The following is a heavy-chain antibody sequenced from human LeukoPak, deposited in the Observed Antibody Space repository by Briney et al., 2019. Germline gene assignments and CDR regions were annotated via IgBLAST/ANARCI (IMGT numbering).Heavy chain of an antibody. CDR1: GFTFSSYV. Sequence: PGGSLRLSCAASGFTFSSYVMHWVRQAPGKGLEWVAVISYDGSNKYYADSVKGRFTISRDNSKNTLYLQMNSLRAEDTAVYYSARAVTIFGVVDYWGQGTLVTVSS. J-gene: IGHJ4*02. CDR3: ARAVTIFGVVDY. V-gene: IGHV3-30-3*01. D-gene: IGHD3-3*01. CDR2: ISYDGSNK.